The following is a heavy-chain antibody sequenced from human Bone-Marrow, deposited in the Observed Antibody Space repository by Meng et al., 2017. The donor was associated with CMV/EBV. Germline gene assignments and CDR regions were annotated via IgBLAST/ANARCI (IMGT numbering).Heavy chain of an antibody. V-gene: IGHV1-18*01. D-gene: IGHD2-15*01. CDR2: ISAYNGNT. CDR1: GYTFTSYG. Sequence: ASVKVSCKASGYTFTSYGISWVRQAPGQGLEWMGWISAYNGNTNYAQKLQGRVTMTTDTSTSTVYMEPRSLRSDDTAVYYCARVAGGHDAFDIWGQGTMVTVSS. J-gene: IGHJ3*02. CDR3: ARVAGGHDAFDI.